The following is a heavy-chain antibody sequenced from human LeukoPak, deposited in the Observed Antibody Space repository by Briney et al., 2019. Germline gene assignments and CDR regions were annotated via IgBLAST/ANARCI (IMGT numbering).Heavy chain of an antibody. CDR1: GFTFSSYA. CDR3: ASDSGAYYYDSSGLG. CDR2: ISYDGSNK. J-gene: IGHJ4*02. V-gene: IGHV3-30*04. Sequence: GGSLRLSCAASGFTFSSYAMHWVRQAPGKGLEWVAVISYDGSNKYYADSVKGRFTISRDNSKNTLYLQMNSLRAEDTAVYYCASDSGAYYYDSSGLGWGQGTLVTVSS. D-gene: IGHD3-22*01.